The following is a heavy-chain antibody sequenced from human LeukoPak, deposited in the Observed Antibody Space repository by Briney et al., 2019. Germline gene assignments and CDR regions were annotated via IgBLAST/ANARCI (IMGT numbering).Heavy chain of an antibody. Sequence: SETLSLTCTVSGGSISSYYWSWIRQPPGKGLGWIGYVYYSGGANYNPSLKSRVTISVDTSKNQFSLMLSSVTAADTAVYYCARHEKLGQFDYWGQGTLVTVSS. D-gene: IGHD3-10*01. CDR2: VYYSGGA. CDR1: GGSISSYY. CDR3: ARHEKLGQFDY. J-gene: IGHJ4*02. V-gene: IGHV4-59*08.